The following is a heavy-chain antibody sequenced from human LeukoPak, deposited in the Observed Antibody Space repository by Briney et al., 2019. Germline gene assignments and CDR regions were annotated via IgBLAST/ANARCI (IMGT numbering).Heavy chain of an antibody. D-gene: IGHD6-6*01. CDR1: GGSISSYY. CDR2: IYTSGST. Sequence: SETLSLTCTVSGGSISSYYWSWIRQPAGKGLELIGRIYTSGSTNYNPSLKSRVTMSVDTSKNQFSLKLSSVTAADTAVYYCASIRYSSSSYWFDPWGQGTLVTVSS. CDR3: ASIRYSSSSYWFDP. J-gene: IGHJ5*02. V-gene: IGHV4-4*07.